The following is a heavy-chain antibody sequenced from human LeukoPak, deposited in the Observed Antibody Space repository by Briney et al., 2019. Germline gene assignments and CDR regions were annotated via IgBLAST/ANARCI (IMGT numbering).Heavy chain of an antibody. V-gene: IGHV4-39*07. Sequence: SETLSLTCTVSGGSINNNIHYWGWIRQPPGKGLEWIGTIFYSGQTYYSPSLKSRVTISVDTSKNQFSLKLSSVTAADTAVYYCARVYYSNSYDYWYFDLWGRGTLVTVSS. J-gene: IGHJ2*01. CDR3: ARVYYSNSYDYWYFDL. CDR2: IFYSGQT. CDR1: GGSINNNIHY. D-gene: IGHD6-13*01.